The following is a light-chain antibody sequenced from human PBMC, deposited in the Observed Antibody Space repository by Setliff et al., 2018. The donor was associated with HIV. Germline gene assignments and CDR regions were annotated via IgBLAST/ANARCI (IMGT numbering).Light chain of an antibody. V-gene: IGKV1-9*01. Sequence: IQLTQSPSFLSASVGDRVTITCRASEDISSYLAWYQQKPGKAPKLLIYATSTLQSGVSSRFSGSGSGTEFTLTISSLQPEDFATYYCQQLNSYPWTFGQGTKVDIK. CDR3: QQLNSYPWT. J-gene: IGKJ1*01. CDR1: EDISSY. CDR2: ATS.